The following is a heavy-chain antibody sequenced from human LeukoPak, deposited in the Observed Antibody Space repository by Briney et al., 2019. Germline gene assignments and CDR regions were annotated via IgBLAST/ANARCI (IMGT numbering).Heavy chain of an antibody. CDR1: GFTFSTSW. D-gene: IGHD5-18*01. CDR3: ARGFSLDIGMGD. CDR2: INSDGSST. Sequence: PGGSLRLSCAASGFTFSTSWMHWVRQAPGKGLDWVSRINSDGSSTNYADSVKGRFTISRDNARNNLYLQMSSLRGEDTALYYCARGFSLDIGMGDWGRGTLVTVSS. V-gene: IGHV3-74*01. J-gene: IGHJ4*02.